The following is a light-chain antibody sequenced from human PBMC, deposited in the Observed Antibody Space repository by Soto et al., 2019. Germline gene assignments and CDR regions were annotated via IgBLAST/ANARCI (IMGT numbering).Light chain of an antibody. CDR2: EVS. V-gene: IGLV2-8*01. CDR3: NSYAGSNNWV. J-gene: IGLJ3*02. CDR1: SSDVGGYNY. Sequence: QSVLTQPASVSGSPGQSITISCTGTSSDVGGYNYVSWCQQHPGKAPKLMIYEVSKRPSGVPDRFSGSKSGNTASLTVSGLQAEDEADYYCNSYAGSNNWVFGGGTKLTVL.